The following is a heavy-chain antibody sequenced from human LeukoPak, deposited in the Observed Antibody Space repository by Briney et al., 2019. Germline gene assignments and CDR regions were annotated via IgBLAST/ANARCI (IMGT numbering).Heavy chain of an antibody. CDR1: GGSFSGYY. Sequence: SETLSLTCAVYGGSFSGYYWSWILQPPGKGLEWIGEVNHSGSTNYNPSLESRVTISGDTSKNQFSLTLSSVTAADTAVYYCARHGLHSSGCYFDYWGQGTLVTVSS. J-gene: IGHJ4*02. CDR3: ARHGLHSSGCYFDY. D-gene: IGHD3-22*01. V-gene: IGHV4-34*01. CDR2: VNHSGST.